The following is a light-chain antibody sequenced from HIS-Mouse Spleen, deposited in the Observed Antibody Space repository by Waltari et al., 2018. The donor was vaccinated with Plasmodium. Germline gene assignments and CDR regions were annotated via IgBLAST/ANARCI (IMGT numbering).Light chain of an antibody. CDR1: ALPTIY. CDR2: EDS. CDR3: YSTDSSGNHRV. J-gene: IGLJ3*02. Sequence: SYELTQPPSVSVSPGQTARITCSGPALPTIYAYWYQQKSGQAPVLVIYEDSKRPSGIPERFSGSSSGTMATLTISGAQVEDEADYYCYSTDSSGNHRVFGGGTKLTVL. V-gene: IGLV3-10*01.